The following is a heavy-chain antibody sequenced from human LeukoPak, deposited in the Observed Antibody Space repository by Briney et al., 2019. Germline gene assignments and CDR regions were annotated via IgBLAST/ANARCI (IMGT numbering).Heavy chain of an antibody. V-gene: IGHV1-46*01. CDR3: ARDLMGAYNWFDP. D-gene: IGHD1-26*01. Sequence: GGSLRLSCAASGYTFTSYYMHWVRQAPGQGLEWMGIINPSGGSTSYAQKFQGRVTMTRDMSTSTVYMELSSLRSEDTAVYYCARDLMGAYNWFDPWGQGTLVTVSS. J-gene: IGHJ5*02. CDR2: INPSGGST. CDR1: GYTFTSYY.